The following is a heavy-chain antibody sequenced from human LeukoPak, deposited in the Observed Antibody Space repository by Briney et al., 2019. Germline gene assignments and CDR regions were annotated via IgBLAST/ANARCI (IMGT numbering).Heavy chain of an antibody. CDR1: EFIFSGYW. D-gene: IGHD6-13*01. V-gene: IGHV3-7*01. CDR2: IKQDGSEK. Sequence: GGSLRLSCAASEFIFSGYWMNWVRQAPGKGLEWVANIKQDGSEKQYVDSVRGRSTISRDNAKNSLYLQMNSLRVEDTSVYYCARDGFVGAADYWGQGTLVTVSS. CDR3: ARDGFVGAADY. J-gene: IGHJ4*02.